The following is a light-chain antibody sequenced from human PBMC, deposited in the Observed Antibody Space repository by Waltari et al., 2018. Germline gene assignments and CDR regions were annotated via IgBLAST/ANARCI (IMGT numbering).Light chain of an antibody. J-gene: IGKJ1*01. CDR2: DAS. Sequence: EIVLTQSPATLSLSPGERATLSCRASQSVSKYLAWYQQKPGQAPRLLIYDASNRATGIPPRFSASGSGTDFTLTISSLEPEDFAVYYCQQRGNWTFGQGTRVEIK. V-gene: IGKV3-11*01. CDR3: QQRGNWT. CDR1: QSVSKY.